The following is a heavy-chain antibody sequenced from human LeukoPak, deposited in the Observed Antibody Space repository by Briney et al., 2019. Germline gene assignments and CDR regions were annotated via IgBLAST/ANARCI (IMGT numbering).Heavy chain of an antibody. CDR2: ISGSGGSI. CDR3: AGSPTVDAAFDI. J-gene: IGHJ3*02. Sequence: GGSLRLSCAASGFTVGIYAMSWVRHAPGERLERVSSISGSGGSIYYADSVRARFTVSRDNTRNTLALQMNSLRAEDTAVYYCAGSPTVDAAFDIWGQGTMVTVSS. CDR1: GFTVGIYA. V-gene: IGHV3-23*01. D-gene: IGHD4-23*01.